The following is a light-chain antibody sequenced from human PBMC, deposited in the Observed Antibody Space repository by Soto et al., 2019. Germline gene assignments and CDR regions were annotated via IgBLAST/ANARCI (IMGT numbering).Light chain of an antibody. J-gene: IGKJ1*01. CDR1: QSVSSRY. CDR2: ATS. Sequence: EIVLTQSPGTLSLSPGERATLSCRASQSVSSRYLAWYQQKPGQAPRLLIYATSSRATGIPDRFSGIGSGTDVILTISRLEPEDFAVYYCQQYGSSPPWSFGQGTKVEI. V-gene: IGKV3-20*01. CDR3: QQYGSSPPWS.